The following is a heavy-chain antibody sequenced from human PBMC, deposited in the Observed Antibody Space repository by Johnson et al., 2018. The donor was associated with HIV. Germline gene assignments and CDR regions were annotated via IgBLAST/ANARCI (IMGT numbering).Heavy chain of an antibody. D-gene: IGHD4-17*01. CDR1: GFTFSSYA. J-gene: IGHJ3*02. CDR2: ISYDGSNK. CDR3: ARALTTDAFDI. Sequence: QVQLVEYGGGVVPPGRSLRLSCPASGFTFSSYAMHWVRQAPGKGLEWVAVISYDGSNKYYADSVKGRFTISRDNSKNTLYLQMNSLRAEDTAVYYCARALTTDAFDIWGQGTMVTVSS. V-gene: IGHV3-30-3*01.